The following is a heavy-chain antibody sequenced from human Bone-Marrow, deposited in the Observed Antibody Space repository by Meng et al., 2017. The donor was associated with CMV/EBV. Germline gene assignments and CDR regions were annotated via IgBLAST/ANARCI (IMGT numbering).Heavy chain of an antibody. Sequence: SLKISCADSGFTFDDYPMHWVRQVPGMGLEWVSGISWNSGYKDYGDSVKGRFTISRDNAKDSLFLQMNSMRPDDTALYYCPKGRNKHANSSPFYGLDVWGQGTTVTVSS. D-gene: IGHD6-6*01. CDR1: GFTFDDYP. V-gene: IGHV3-9*01. CDR3: PKGRNKHANSSPFYGLDV. CDR2: ISWNSGYK. J-gene: IGHJ6*02.